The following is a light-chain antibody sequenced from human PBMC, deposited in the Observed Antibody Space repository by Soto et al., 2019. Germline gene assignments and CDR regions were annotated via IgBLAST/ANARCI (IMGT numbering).Light chain of an antibody. V-gene: IGKV3-11*01. CDR1: QNVDKF. CDR3: QQRKNGPPIT. J-gene: IGKJ5*01. CDR2: DSS. Sequence: EIELTQSPATLSLSPGETAAVSCRASQNVDKFLAWYQQRPGQPPRLLIFDSSNRATGVPVRFSGSGSGTVFTVTIGSLEAEDSAFVYCQQRKNGPPITFGQGTRLEIK.